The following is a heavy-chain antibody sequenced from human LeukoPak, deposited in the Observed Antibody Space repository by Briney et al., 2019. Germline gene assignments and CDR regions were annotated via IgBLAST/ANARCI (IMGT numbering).Heavy chain of an antibody. CDR3: VRDRYDIP. CDR1: GLTFNLYG. J-gene: IGHJ5*02. V-gene: IGHV3-30*03. CDR2: ISYDGSNK. Sequence: PGGSLRLSCAASGLTFNLYGMHWVRQAPGKGLEWVAVISYDGSNKYYADSVKGRFTISRDNSKNTVYLQMNSLRPEDTAVYYCVRDRYDIPWGQGTLVTVSS. D-gene: IGHD3-9*01.